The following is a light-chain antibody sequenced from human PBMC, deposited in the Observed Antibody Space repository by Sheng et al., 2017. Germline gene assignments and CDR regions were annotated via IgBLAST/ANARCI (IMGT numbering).Light chain of an antibody. CDR3: QQYDKWPLS. Sequence: EIVMTQSPATLSVSPGDRATLSCRAGQSVRSFLAWYQQKPGQAPRLLIYGASTGATGIPARFSGSGFGTEFTLTISSLQSDDSAVYYCQQYDKWPLSFGGGTKGGD. V-gene: IGKV3-15*01. CDR2: GAS. J-gene: IGKJ4*01. CDR1: QSVRSF.